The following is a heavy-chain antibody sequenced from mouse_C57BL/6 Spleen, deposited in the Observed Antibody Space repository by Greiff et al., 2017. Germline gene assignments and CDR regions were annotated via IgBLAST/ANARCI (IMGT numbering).Heavy chain of an antibody. D-gene: IGHD1-1*01. CDR3: ARISVVAKAMDY. Sequence: QVQLQQPGAELVKPGASVKLSCKASGYTFTSYWMHWVKQRPGQGLEWIGMIHPNSGSTNYNEKFKSKATLTVDKSSSTAYMQHSSLTSEDSAVYYCARISVVAKAMDYWGQGTSVTVSS. CDR1: GYTFTSYW. CDR2: IHPNSGST. J-gene: IGHJ4*01. V-gene: IGHV1-64*01.